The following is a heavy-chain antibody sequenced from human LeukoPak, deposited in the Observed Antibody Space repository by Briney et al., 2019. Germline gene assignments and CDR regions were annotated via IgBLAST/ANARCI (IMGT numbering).Heavy chain of an antibody. CDR3: ARDVVVVPAARDYYYYYYMDV. CDR2: IYYSGST. J-gene: IGHJ6*03. V-gene: IGHV4-59*12. D-gene: IGHD2-2*01. Sequence: SETLSLTCTVSGGSISSYYWSWIRQPPGKGLEWIGYIYYSGSTNYNPSLKSRVTISVDTSKNQFSLKLSSVTAADTAVYYCARDVVVVPAARDYYYYYYMDVWGKGTTVTVSS. CDR1: GGSISSYY.